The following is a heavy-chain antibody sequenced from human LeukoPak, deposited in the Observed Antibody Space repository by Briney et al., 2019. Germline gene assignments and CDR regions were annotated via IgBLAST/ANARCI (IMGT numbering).Heavy chain of an antibody. J-gene: IGHJ4*02. V-gene: IGHV1-69*13. CDR3: ARSRVGGSGSYYPL. CDR1: GGTFSSYA. CDR2: IIPIFGTA. D-gene: IGHD3-10*01. Sequence: SVTVSCKASGGTFSSYAISGVRQAPGQGLEGMGGIIPIFGTANYAQKFQGRVTITADESTSTAYMELSSLRSEDTAVYYCARSRVGGSGSYYPLWGQGTLVTVSS.